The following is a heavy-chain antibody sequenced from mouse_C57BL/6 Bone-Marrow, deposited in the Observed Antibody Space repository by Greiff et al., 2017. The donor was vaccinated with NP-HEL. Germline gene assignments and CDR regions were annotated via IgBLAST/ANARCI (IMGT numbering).Heavy chain of an antibody. CDR2: ISSGGSYT. CDR3: ARALYDYDGSFYAMDY. CDR1: GFTFSSYG. D-gene: IGHD2-4*01. Sequence: EVQVVESGGGLVKPGGSLKLSCAASGFTFSSYGMSWVRQTPEKRLEWVATISSGGSYTYYPDSVKGRFTISRDNAKNTLYLQMSSLRSEDTAMYYCARALYDYDGSFYAMDYWGQGTSVTVSS. J-gene: IGHJ4*01. V-gene: IGHV5-9-3*01.